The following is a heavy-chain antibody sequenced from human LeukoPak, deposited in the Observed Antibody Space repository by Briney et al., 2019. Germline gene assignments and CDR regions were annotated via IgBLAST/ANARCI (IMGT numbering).Heavy chain of an antibody. CDR1: GYTFTGYY. V-gene: IGHV1-2*02. Sequence: ASVKVSCKASGYTFTGYYMHWVRQAPGQGLEWMGWINPNSGGTNYAQKFQGRVTMTRDTSISTAYMELSRLRSDDTAVYYCARGADSGSYDYYYYYMDVWGKGTTVTISS. D-gene: IGHD1-26*01. CDR3: ARGADSGSYDYYYYYMDV. CDR2: INPNSGGT. J-gene: IGHJ6*03.